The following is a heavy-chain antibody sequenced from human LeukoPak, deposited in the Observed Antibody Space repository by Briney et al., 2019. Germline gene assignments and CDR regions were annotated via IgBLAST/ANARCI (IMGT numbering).Heavy chain of an antibody. J-gene: IGHJ4*02. CDR1: GFTFSSYW. D-gene: IGHD6-19*01. CDR2: INSDGSST. CDR3: AKDGHSSGFDY. V-gene: IGHV3-74*01. Sequence: GGSLRLSCAASGFTFSSYWMHWVRQAPGKGLVWVSRINSDGSSTSYADSVKGRFTISRGNAKNTLYLQMNSLRAEDTAVYYCAKDGHSSGFDYWGQGTLVTVSS.